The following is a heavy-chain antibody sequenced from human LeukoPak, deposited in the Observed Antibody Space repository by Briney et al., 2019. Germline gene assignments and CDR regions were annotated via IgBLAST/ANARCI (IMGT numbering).Heavy chain of an antibody. Sequence: GGSLRLSCAASGFTFSSYGMHWVRQAPGKGLEWVAVISYDGSNKYYADSVKGRFTISRDNSKNTLYLQMNSLRAEDTAVYYCAKTPIVYDSSGYYDSWGQGTLVTVSS. D-gene: IGHD3-22*01. V-gene: IGHV3-30*18. CDR3: AKTPIVYDSSGYYDS. CDR1: GFTFSSYG. CDR2: ISYDGSNK. J-gene: IGHJ5*01.